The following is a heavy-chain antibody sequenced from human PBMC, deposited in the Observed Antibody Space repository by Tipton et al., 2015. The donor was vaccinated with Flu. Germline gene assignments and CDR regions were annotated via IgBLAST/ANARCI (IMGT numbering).Heavy chain of an antibody. CDR3: ARETTGSSTYVN. V-gene: IGHV3-7*01. Sequence: SLRLSCAASGFTLGDYWMAWVRQAPGKGLEWVANIKPDGYETYYVDSVKGRFTVSRDNAQNLLYLQMGSLRAEDTALYYCARETTGSSTYVNWGQGTLVTVSS. CDR2: IKPDGYET. CDR1: GFTLGDYW. J-gene: IGHJ4*02. D-gene: IGHD4-17*01.